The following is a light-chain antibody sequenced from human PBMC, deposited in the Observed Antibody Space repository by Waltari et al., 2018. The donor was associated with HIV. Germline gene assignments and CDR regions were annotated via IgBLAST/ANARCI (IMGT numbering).Light chain of an antibody. CDR2: GAS. Sequence: EIVLTQSPGTLCLSPGERATLSCRASQSVSSSYLAWYQQKPGQAPRLLIYGASSRATGIPDRFSGSGSGTDFTLTISRLEPEDFAVYYRQQYGSSPPVGQGTRLEIK. CDR1: QSVSSSY. V-gene: IGKV3-20*01. J-gene: IGKJ5*01. CDR3: QQYGSSPP.